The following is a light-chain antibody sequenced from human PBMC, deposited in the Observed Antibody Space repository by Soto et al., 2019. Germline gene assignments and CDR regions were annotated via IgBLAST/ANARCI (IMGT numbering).Light chain of an antibody. J-gene: IGKJ1*01. Sequence: DIQMTQSPSTLSASVGDRVTLTCRASQSISSWLAWYHQKPGKAPRLLIYGASSRESGIPARFSGSGSGTEFTLTISSLQSEDFAVYYCQQYNNWPRTFGQGTKVDIK. CDR3: QQYNNWPRT. CDR1: QSISSW. CDR2: GAS. V-gene: IGKV1-5*01.